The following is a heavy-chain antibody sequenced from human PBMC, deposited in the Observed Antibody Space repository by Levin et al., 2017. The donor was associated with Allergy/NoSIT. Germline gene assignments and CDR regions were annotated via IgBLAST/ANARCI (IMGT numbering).Heavy chain of an antibody. Sequence: ASVKVSCKASGGTFSSYAISWVRQAPGQGLEWMGGIIPIFGTANYAQKFQGRVTITADESTSTAYMELSSLRSEDTAVYYCASVLKPAYSSSWTPTGWFDPWGQGTLVTVSS. J-gene: IGHJ5*02. V-gene: IGHV1-69*13. CDR3: ASVLKPAYSSSWTPTGWFDP. CDR1: GGTFSSYA. CDR2: IIPIFGTA. D-gene: IGHD6-13*01.